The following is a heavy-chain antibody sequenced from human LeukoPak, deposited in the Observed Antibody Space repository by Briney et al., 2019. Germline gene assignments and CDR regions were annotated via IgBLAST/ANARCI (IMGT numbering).Heavy chain of an antibody. CDR2: IYYSGST. D-gene: IGHD3-9*01. CDR1: GGSISSHY. V-gene: IGHV4-59*11. CDR3: ARNGVYSLFILTGYYYYFDY. J-gene: IGHJ4*02. Sequence: SETLSLTCTVSGGSISSHYWNWIRQPPGKGLEWIGYIYYSGSTNYNPSLKSRVTISVDTSKNQFSLKLSSVTAADTAVYYCARNGVYSLFILTGYYYYFDYWGQGTLVTVSS.